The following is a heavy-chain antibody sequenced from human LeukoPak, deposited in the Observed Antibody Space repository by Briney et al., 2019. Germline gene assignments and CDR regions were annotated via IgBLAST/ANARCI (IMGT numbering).Heavy chain of an antibody. Sequence: GGSLTLSCAASGFTFDDHGMHWVRQAPGKGLEWVSGISWSSSIIGYADSVKGRFTISRDNAKNSLYLQMDSLRAEDTALYYCAKDTGRPTDAITMEDNAFDIWGQGTMVTVSS. CDR2: ISWSSSII. D-gene: IGHD3-3*01. J-gene: IGHJ3*02. CDR1: GFTFDDHG. V-gene: IGHV3-9*01. CDR3: AKDTGRPTDAITMEDNAFDI.